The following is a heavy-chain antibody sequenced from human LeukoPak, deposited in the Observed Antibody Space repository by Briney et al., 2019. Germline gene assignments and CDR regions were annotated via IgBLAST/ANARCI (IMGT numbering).Heavy chain of an antibody. D-gene: IGHD2-21*02. CDR3: ARDVLAYCGGDCTDY. CDR1: GFTVSSNY. J-gene: IGHJ4*02. Sequence: GGSLRLSCAASGFTVSSNYMSWVRQAPGKGLEWVSVIYSGGSTYYADSVKGRFTISRDNAKNSLYLQMNSLRAEDTAVYYCARDVLAYCGGDCTDYWGQGTLVTVSS. V-gene: IGHV3-53*01. CDR2: IYSGGST.